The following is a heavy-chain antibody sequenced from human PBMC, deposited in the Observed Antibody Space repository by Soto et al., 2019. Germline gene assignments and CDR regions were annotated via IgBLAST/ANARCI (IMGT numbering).Heavy chain of an antibody. J-gene: IGHJ4*02. CDR1: GFTFSSYG. D-gene: IGHD3-9*01. CDR3: AIAVRRRYDILPGYHSY. CDR2: IWYDGSNK. Sequence: GGSLRLSCAASGFTFSSYGMHWVRQAPGKGLEWVAVIWYDGSNKYYADSVKGRFTISRDNSKNTLYLQMNSLRAEDTAVYYCAIAVRRRYDILPGYHSYWGQRTLVTVPS. V-gene: IGHV3-33*01.